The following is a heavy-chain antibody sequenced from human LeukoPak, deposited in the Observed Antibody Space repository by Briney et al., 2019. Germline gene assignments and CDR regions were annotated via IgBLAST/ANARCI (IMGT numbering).Heavy chain of an antibody. CDR2: INHRGST. J-gene: IGHJ3*02. V-gene: IGHV4-34*01. Sequence: PSETLSLTCAVYGGSFRGYYWSCIRQPPGKGREGIVEINHRGSTTYNPSLKSRVTMSVDTAKNQFSLKLSSVTAADTAVYYCARVDIHSSSRGLWGSLAFDIWGQGTMVTVSS. D-gene: IGHD6-13*01. CDR1: GGSFRGYY. CDR3: ARVDIHSSSRGLWGSLAFDI.